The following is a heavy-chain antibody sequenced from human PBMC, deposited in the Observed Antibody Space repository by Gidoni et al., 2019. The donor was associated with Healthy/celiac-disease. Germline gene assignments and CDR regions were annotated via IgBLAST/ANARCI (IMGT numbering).Heavy chain of an antibody. CDR1: GGSLSSSSYY. CDR3: ARNWNYVSWFDP. V-gene: IGHV4-39*01. D-gene: IGHD1-7*01. CDR2: IYYSGST. Sequence: QLQLQESGPGLVKPSETLSLTCPVSGGSLSSSSYYWGWIRQPPGKGLEWIGSIYYSGSTYYNPSLKSRVTISVDTSKNQFSLKLSSVTAADTAVYYCARNWNYVSWFDPWGQGTLVTVSS. J-gene: IGHJ5*02.